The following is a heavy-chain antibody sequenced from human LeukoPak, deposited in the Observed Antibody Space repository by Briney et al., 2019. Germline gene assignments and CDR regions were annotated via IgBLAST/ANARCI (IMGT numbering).Heavy chain of an antibody. Sequence: PSETLSLTCTVSGGSISSSSYYWGWIRQPPGKGLEWIGEINHSGSTNYNPSLKSRVTISVDTSKNQFSLKLSSVTAADTAVYYCARGYSSGWHYYYYMDVWGKGTTVTVSS. D-gene: IGHD6-25*01. CDR2: INHSGST. CDR3: ARGYSSGWHYYYYMDV. V-gene: IGHV4-39*07. CDR1: GGSISSSSYY. J-gene: IGHJ6*03.